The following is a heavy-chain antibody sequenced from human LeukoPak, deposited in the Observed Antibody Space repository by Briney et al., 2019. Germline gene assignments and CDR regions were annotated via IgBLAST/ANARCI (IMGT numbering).Heavy chain of an antibody. CDR1: SGSISNYY. D-gene: IGHD6-19*01. CDR2: IYSSGST. Sequence: PSETLSLTCTVSSGSISNYYWSWIRQPPGKGLEWIGYIYSSGSTKYNPSLKSRVTMSIDTSKRQFSLTLSSVTAADTAVYYCARRRAVTGFYYFDNWGQGTLVTVSS. V-gene: IGHV4-59*08. CDR3: ARRRAVTGFYYFDN. J-gene: IGHJ4*02.